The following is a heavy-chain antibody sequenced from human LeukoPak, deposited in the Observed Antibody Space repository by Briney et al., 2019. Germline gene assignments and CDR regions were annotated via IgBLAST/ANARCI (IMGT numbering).Heavy chain of an antibody. CDR1: GFTFSSYE. Sequence: PGGSLRLSGAASGFTFSSYEMNWVRQAPGKGLKWVSYISSSGSTIYYADSVKGRFTISRDNAKNSLYLKMNGLRAGAPPVYYCARVAGDYGDYAIYDYWGQGTLVTVSS. D-gene: IGHD4-17*01. CDR2: ISSSGSTI. CDR3: ARVAGDYGDYAIYDY. J-gene: IGHJ4*02. V-gene: IGHV3-48*03.